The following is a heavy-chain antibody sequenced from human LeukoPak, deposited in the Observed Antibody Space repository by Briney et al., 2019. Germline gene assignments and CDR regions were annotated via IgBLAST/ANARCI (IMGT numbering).Heavy chain of an antibody. J-gene: IGHJ3*02. CDR3: AKDSYYDSSGDAFDI. V-gene: IGHV3-30-3*01. CDR2: ISYDGSNK. Sequence: GGSLRLSCAASGFTFSSYAMHWVRQAPGKGLEWVAVISYDGSNKYCADSVKGRFTISRDNSKNTLYLQMNSLRAEDTAVYYCAKDSYYDSSGDAFDIWGQGTMVTVSS. CDR1: GFTFSSYA. D-gene: IGHD3-22*01.